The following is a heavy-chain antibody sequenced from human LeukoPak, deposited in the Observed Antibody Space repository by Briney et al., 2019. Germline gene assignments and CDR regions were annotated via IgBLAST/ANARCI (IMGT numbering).Heavy chain of an antibody. CDR2: ISGGGDST. D-gene: IGHD2-2*01. Sequence: PGGSLRLSCAASGFTFTSYAVTWVRQAPGKGLEWVSVISGGGDSTYYADSVTGRFTISRDNSKNTLYLQMNNLRAEDTAVYYCAKGRPCSSTSCYGSYFDYWGQGTLVTVSS. J-gene: IGHJ4*02. CDR3: AKGRPCSSTSCYGSYFDY. V-gene: IGHV3-23*01. CDR1: GFTFTSYA.